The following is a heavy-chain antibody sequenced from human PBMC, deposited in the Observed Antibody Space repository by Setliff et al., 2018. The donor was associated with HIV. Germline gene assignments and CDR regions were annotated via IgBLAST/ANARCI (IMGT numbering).Heavy chain of an antibody. V-gene: IGHV4-61*01. CDR1: GCSVHSGSYY. J-gene: IGHJ4*02. CDR2: IYYSGTT. CDR3: ARDPPGYGDANDY. D-gene: IGHD4-17*01. Sequence: SETLSLTCTVSGCSVHSGSYYWSWVRQPPGKGLEWIGYIYYSGTTYYNPSLKSRVTMSIGTSRNQFSLKVRSVTAADTAVYYCARDPPGYGDANDYWGQGTLVTVSS.